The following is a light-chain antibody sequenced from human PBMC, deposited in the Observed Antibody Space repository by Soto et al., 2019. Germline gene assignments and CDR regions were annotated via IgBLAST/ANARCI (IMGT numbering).Light chain of an antibody. Sequence: DIQMTQSPSSVSASVGDRVTITCRASQGSSSRLAWYQQKPGKAPSLLSSSASNLQSGVPSRFSASGSETGFSLNIGSLQPEDVASYYCQQANSYALTFGGRTNVEIK. J-gene: IGKJ4*01. V-gene: IGKV1-12*01. CDR2: SAS. CDR3: QQANSYALT. CDR1: QGSSSR.